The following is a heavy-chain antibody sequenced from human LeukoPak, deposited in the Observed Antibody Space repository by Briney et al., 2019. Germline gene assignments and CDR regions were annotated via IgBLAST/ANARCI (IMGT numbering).Heavy chain of an antibody. V-gene: IGHV3-21*01. J-gene: IGHJ3*02. CDR3: ARRGPRGGGDFDAFDI. CDR1: GFTFSSYS. Sequence: GGSLRFSCAASGFTFSSYSMNWVRQAPGKGLEWVSSISSSSSYIYYADSVKGRFTISRDNAKNSLYLQMNSLRAEDTAVYYCARRGPRGGGDFDAFDIWGQGTMVTVSS. D-gene: IGHD2-21*02. CDR2: ISSSSSYI.